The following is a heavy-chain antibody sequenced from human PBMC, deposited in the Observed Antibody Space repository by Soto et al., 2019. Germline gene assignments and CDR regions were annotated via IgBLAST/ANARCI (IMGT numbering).Heavy chain of an antibody. CDR2: IMPIFRTP. Sequence: QVQLEQSGAEVKKPGSSVKVSCKASGGTFSNSAISWVRQAPGQGLEWMGGIMPIFRTPDYAQKFQGRVTVTADESTSTAYTELSGLRSDDTAVYYCARDKDRQQLGGNYYYILDVWGQGTTVTVSS. V-gene: IGHV1-69*12. CDR3: ARDKDRQQLGGNYYYILDV. CDR1: GGTFSNSA. J-gene: IGHJ6*02. D-gene: IGHD3-3*02.